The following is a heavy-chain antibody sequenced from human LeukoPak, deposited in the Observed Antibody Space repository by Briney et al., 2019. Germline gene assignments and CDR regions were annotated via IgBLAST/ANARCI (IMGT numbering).Heavy chain of an antibody. D-gene: IGHD5-18*01. V-gene: IGHV4-38-2*02. Sequence: KTSETLSLTCTVSGYSISSGYYWGWIRQPPGKGLEWIGNIFHSGSTYYNPSLKSRVTISVDTSKNHFSLKLSSVTAADTAVYYCARANSYLGMGYYYMDVWGKGTTVTVSS. CDR1: GYSISSGYY. CDR2: IFHSGST. J-gene: IGHJ6*03. CDR3: ARANSYLGMGYYYMDV.